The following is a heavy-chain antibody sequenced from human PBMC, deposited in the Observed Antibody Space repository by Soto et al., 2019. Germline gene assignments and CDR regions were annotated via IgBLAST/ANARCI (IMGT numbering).Heavy chain of an antibody. CDR1: GDSLSSGSYY. Sequence: QVQLHESGPGLVKPSETLSLTCTISGDSLSSGSYYWTWIRRHPGKGLAWIGYVYSDGNTYYTPSLQSRVSISLHTSKSQFSLNLRSVSDADTAVYYCARDPGRDGYNWAVDFWGRGTLVSVSS. D-gene: IGHD5-12*01. CDR3: ARDPGRDGYNWAVDF. V-gene: IGHV4-31*03. CDR2: VYSDGNT. J-gene: IGHJ4*02.